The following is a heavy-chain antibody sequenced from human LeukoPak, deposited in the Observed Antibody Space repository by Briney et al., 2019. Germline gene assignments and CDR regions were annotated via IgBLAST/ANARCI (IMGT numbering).Heavy chain of an antibody. J-gene: IGHJ3*01. Sequence: ASVKVSCKVSGYTLTDLSIHWVRQAPGKGLDWMGGFDPENSETIYAQRFQGRVTMTEDTSSDTAYMFLTSLRSEDTALYYCATLNYGALRGGGFEVWGQGTMVSVSS. D-gene: IGHD4-17*01. CDR1: GYTLTDLS. V-gene: IGHV1-24*01. CDR2: FDPENSET. CDR3: ATLNYGALRGGGFEV.